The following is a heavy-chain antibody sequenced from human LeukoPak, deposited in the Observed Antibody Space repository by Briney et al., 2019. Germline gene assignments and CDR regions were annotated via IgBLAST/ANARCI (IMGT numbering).Heavy chain of an antibody. D-gene: IGHD3-10*01. Sequence: ASVKVSCKASGYTFTSYHMHWVRQAPGQGLEWMGIINPSGGTTNYAQRFRGRVTMTTDTSTSTAYMELKSLRSDDTAVYYCARGGHRRYYYTSGSAFDPWGQGTLVTVSS. CDR1: GYTFTSYH. V-gene: IGHV1-46*01. CDR3: ARGGHRRYYYTSGSAFDP. CDR2: INPSGGTT. J-gene: IGHJ5*02.